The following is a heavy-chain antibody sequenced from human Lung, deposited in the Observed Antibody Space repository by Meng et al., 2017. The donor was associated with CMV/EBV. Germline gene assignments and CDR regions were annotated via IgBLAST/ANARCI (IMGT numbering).Heavy chain of an antibody. Sequence: GGSXRLXXAASGFTFSTFAMSWVRQAPGKGLQGVAVIYSGDDSTYYADSVKGRFTISRDNSKNILYLQMNSLRAEDTAVDFCAKGKGGRYHHYYGMDVWGRGTPVXVSS. CDR3: AKGKGGRYHHYYGMDV. J-gene: IGHJ6*02. CDR2: IYSGDDST. CDR1: GFTFSTFA. D-gene: IGHD1-26*01. V-gene: IGHV3-23*03.